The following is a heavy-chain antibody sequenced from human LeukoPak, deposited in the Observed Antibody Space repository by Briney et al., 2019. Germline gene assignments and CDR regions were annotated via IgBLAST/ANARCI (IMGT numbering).Heavy chain of an antibody. Sequence: SETLSLTCTVSGGSISSHYWSWIRQSPWKGLEGSGFMHYRGNTNSNPSLRSRVTISMDTSTNPFSLKMSSVPAADTAVYSCARDSPFEWDVFGDSFDIWGQGTVVTVSS. D-gene: IGHD1-26*01. CDR1: GGSISSHY. CDR2: MHYRGNT. CDR3: ARDSPFEWDVFGDSFDI. V-gene: IGHV4-59*11. J-gene: IGHJ3*02.